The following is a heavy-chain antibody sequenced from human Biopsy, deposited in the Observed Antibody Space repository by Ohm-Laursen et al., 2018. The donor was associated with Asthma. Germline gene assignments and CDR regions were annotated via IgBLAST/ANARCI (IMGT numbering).Heavy chain of an antibody. CDR2: IYYSGKT. CDR1: GGSVSSGSYY. D-gene: IGHD6-6*01. V-gene: IGHV4-39*02. CDR3: ARAVSSSSYWYFDL. J-gene: IGHJ2*01. Sequence: GTLSLTCPVSGGSVSSGSYYWSWIRQPPGKGLEWIGSIYYSGKTYYNPSLESRVTISADTSKNHFSLKVTSVTAADTAVYYCARAVSSSSYWYFDLWGRGDLVTVSS.